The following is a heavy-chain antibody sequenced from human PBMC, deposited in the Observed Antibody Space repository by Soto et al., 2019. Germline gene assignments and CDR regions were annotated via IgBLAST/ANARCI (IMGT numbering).Heavy chain of an antibody. Sequence: SGPTLXNPTRTLTLTCTFSGFSLSTSGVGVGWIRQPPGKALEWLALIYWDDDKRYSPSLKSRLTISKDTSKNQVVLTMTNMDPVDTATYYCARIPRTPAVAAAGIYYYYYGMDVWGQGTTVTVSS. V-gene: IGHV2-5*02. CDR1: GFSLSTSGVG. D-gene: IGHD6-13*01. J-gene: IGHJ6*02. CDR3: ARIPRTPAVAAAGIYYYYYGMDV. CDR2: IYWDDDK.